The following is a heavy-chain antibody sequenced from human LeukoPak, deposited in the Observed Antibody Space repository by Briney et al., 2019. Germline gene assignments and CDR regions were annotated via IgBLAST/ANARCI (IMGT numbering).Heavy chain of an antibody. CDR2: IIPIFGTA. D-gene: IGHD2-2*01. CDR3: ARPRGYCSSTSCYAPDPFDY. CDR1: GGTFSSYA. J-gene: IGHJ4*02. V-gene: IGHV1-69*13. Sequence: SVKVPCKASGGTFSSYAISWVRQAPGQGLEWMGGIIPIFGTANYAQKFQGRVTITADESTSTAYMELSSLRSEDTAVYYCARPRGYCSSTSCYAPDPFDYWGQGTLVTVSS.